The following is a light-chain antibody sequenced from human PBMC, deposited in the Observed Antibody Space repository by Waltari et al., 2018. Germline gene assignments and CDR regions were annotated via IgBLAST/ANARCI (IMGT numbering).Light chain of an antibody. Sequence: SSELTQDPAVSVALGQTVSITCQGDILRVYYPNWCQQKPGQAPLLVIYGKNNRPSGIPDRFSASTSRNTASLTITGAQAEDEAHYYCSSRDSSGDVVFGGGTKLTVL. J-gene: IGLJ2*01. CDR2: GKN. V-gene: IGLV3-19*01. CDR3: SSRDSSGDVV. CDR1: ILRVYY.